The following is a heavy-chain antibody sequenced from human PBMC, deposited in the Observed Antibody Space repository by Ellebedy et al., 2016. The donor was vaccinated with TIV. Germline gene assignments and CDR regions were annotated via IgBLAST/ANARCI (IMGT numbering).Heavy chain of an antibody. V-gene: IGHV1-18*01. CDR3: ARNWFTIFGVVTSSYYYGMDV. D-gene: IGHD3-3*01. Sequence: ASVKVSXXASGYTFTSYGISWVRQAPGQGLEWMGWISAYNGNTNYAQKLQGRVTMTTDTSTSTAYMELRSLRSDDTAVYYCARNWFTIFGVVTSSYYYGMDVWGQGTTVTVSS. J-gene: IGHJ6*02. CDR2: ISAYNGNT. CDR1: GYTFTSYG.